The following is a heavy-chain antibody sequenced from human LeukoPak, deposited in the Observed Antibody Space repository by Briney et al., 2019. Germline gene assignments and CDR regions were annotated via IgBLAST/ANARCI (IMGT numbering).Heavy chain of an antibody. D-gene: IGHD3-10*01. CDR1: GFTFDDYA. CDR3: AKDWRTRVTMVRGVIITYYFDY. J-gene: IGHJ4*02. CDR2: ISWNSGSI. V-gene: IGHV3-9*01. Sequence: PGGSLRLSCAASGFTFDDYAMHWVRQAPGKGLEWVSGISWNSGSIGYADSVKGRFTISRDNAKNSLYLQMNSLRAEDTALYYCAKDWRTRVTMVRGVIITYYFDYWGQGTLVTVSS.